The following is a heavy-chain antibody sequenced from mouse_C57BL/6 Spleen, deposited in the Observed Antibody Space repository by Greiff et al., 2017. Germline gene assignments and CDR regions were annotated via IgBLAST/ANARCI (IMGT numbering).Heavy chain of an antibody. CDR2: IDPENGDT. Sequence: EVQLQQSGAELVRPGASVKLSCTASGFNIKDDYMHWVKPRPEQGLEWIGWIDPENGDTEYASKFQGKATITADTSSNTAYLQLSSLTSEDTAVYYCTTGSSYAMDYWGQGTSVTVSS. CDR3: TTGSSYAMDY. D-gene: IGHD1-1*01. J-gene: IGHJ4*01. CDR1: GFNIKDDY. V-gene: IGHV14-4*01.